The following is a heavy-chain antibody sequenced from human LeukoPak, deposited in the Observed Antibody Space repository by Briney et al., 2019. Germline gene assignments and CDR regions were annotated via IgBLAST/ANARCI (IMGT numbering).Heavy chain of an antibody. J-gene: IGHJ4*02. CDR3: ARAGSHRNSGYDY. CDR2: ISSSTTTM. CDR1: GVIVSNYS. Sequence: GGSLRLSCAASGVIVSNYSMNWVRQAPGKGLERVSYISSSTTTMYYADSVKGRFTISRDTAKNSLYLEMNSLRAEDTAVYYCARAGSHRNSGYDYWGQGTLVTVSS. D-gene: IGHD5-12*01. V-gene: IGHV3-48*04.